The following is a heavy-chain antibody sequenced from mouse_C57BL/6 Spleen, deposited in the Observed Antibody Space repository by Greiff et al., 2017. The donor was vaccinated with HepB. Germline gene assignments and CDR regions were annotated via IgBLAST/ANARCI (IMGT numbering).Heavy chain of an antibody. J-gene: IGHJ1*03. CDR1: GYTFTSYG. V-gene: IGHV1-81*01. CDR2: IYPRSGNT. Sequence: VQLVESGAELARPGASVKLSCKASGYTFTSYGISWVKQRTGQGLEWIGEIYPRSGNTYYNEKFKGKATLTADKSSSTAYMELRSLTSEDSAVYFCVYYGSSYWYFDVWGTGTTVTVSS. D-gene: IGHD1-1*01. CDR3: VYYGSSYWYFDV.